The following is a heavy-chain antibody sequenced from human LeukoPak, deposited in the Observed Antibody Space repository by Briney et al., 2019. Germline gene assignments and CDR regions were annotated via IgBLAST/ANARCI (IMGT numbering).Heavy chain of an antibody. D-gene: IGHD2-8*01. CDR2: ISYDGSNK. CDR3: ARGPTNGQAFDY. V-gene: IGHV3-30*04. Sequence: AGGSLRLSCAASGFTFSNYALHWVRQAPGKGLEWVAVISYDGSNKFYADSVRGRFTISRDNAKNSVYLQMDSLRAEDTAVYYCARGPTNGQAFDYWGQGTLVSVSS. J-gene: IGHJ4*02. CDR1: GFTFSNYA.